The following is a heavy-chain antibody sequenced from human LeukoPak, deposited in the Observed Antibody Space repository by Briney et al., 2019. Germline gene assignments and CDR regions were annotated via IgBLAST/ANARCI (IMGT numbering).Heavy chain of an antibody. Sequence: ASVKVSCKASGYTFTSHGISWVRQAPGQGLEWMGWISAYNGNTNYAQKLQGRVTMTTDTSTSTAYMELRSLRSDDTAVYYCARDRGRMEIAAAVDYWGQGTLVTVSS. V-gene: IGHV1-18*01. CDR2: ISAYNGNT. CDR3: ARDRGRMEIAAAVDY. D-gene: IGHD6-13*01. CDR1: GYTFTSHG. J-gene: IGHJ4*02.